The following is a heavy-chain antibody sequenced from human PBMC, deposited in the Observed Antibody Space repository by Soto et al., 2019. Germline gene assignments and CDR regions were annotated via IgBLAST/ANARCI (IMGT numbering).Heavy chain of an antibody. V-gene: IGHV1-18*01. CDR2: ISAYNGNT. D-gene: IGHD1-26*01. CDR3: ACAGGGDASGDYYYMDV. Sequence: ASVKVSCKASGYTFTSYGISWVRQAPGQGLEWMGWISAYNGNTNYAQKLQGRVTMTTDTSTSTAYMELRSLRSDDTAVYSCACAGGGDASGDYYYMDVWGKGTTVTVSS. J-gene: IGHJ6*03. CDR1: GYTFTSYG.